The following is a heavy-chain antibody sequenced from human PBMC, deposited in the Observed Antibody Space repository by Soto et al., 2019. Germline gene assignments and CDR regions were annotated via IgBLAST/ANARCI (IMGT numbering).Heavy chain of an antibody. D-gene: IGHD3-22*01. V-gene: IGHV4-61*01. CDR2: IYQSGTT. CDR1: GGSVRSGSYY. J-gene: IGHJ4*02. CDR3: ARDSSGRHDY. Sequence: SETLSLTCSVSGGSVRSGSYYWTWIRQPPGKGLEWIGYIYQSGTTNYNASLKSRVTISIDTSKNQFFLKLNSVTAADTAVYYCARDSSGRHDYWGQGTMVTVYS.